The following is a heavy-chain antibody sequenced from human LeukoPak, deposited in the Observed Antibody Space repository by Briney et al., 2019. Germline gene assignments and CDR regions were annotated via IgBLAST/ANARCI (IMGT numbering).Heavy chain of an antibody. V-gene: IGHV3-49*04. D-gene: IGHD3-22*01. CDR1: GFTFGDYA. J-gene: IGHJ4*02. CDR2: IRSKAYGGTT. Sequence: PGRSLRLSCTASGFTFGDYAMSWVRQAPGKGLECVGFIRSKAYGGTTEYAASVKGRFTISRDDSKSIAYLRMNSLKTEDTAVYYCTGLYYFDASALGYWGQGTLVTVSS. CDR3: TGLYYFDASALGY.